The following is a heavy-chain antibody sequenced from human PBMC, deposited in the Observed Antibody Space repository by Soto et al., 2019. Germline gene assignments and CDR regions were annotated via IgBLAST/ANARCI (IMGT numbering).Heavy chain of an antibody. Sequence: EVQLLESGGGLVQPGGSLRLSCAASGFTFSSYAMSWVRQAPGKGLEWVSAISGSGGSTYYADSVKGRFTISRDNSKNSLYLQMNRLRAEDTAVYYCAGGYDYIWGSYRSRDYWGQGTLVTVS. D-gene: IGHD3-16*02. CDR3: AGGYDYIWGSYRSRDY. CDR2: ISGSGGST. J-gene: IGHJ4*02. V-gene: IGHV3-23*01. CDR1: GFTFSSYA.